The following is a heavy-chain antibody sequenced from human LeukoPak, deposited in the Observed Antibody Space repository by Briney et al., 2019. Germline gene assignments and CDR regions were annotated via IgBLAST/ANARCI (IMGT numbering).Heavy chain of an antibody. D-gene: IGHD3-22*01. CDR1: GITLSNYG. Sequence: GGSLRLSCAVSGITLSNYGMTWVRQAPGKGLEWVAGLSGSGGSTSYADSVKGRFTISRDNAKNTLYLQMNSLRAEDTAVYFCAKRGVVIRVILVGFHKEAYYFDSWGQGVLVTVSS. CDR3: AKRGVVIRVILVGFHKEAYYFDS. J-gene: IGHJ4*02. V-gene: IGHV3-23*01. CDR2: LSGSGGST.